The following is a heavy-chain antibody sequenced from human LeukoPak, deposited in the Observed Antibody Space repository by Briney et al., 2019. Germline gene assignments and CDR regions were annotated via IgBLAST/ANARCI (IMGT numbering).Heavy chain of an antibody. V-gene: IGHV4-34*01. CDR1: GGSFSGYY. CDR3: AGDLDFASGYYLHY. J-gene: IGHJ4*02. D-gene: IGHD3-22*01. CDR2: INHSGST. Sequence: PSETLSLTCAVYGGSFSGYYWSWIRQPPGKGLEWIGEINHSGSTNYSPSLKSRVTISADTSKNQFSLKMTSVTAADTAVYYCAGDLDFASGYYLHYWGQGTLVTVSS.